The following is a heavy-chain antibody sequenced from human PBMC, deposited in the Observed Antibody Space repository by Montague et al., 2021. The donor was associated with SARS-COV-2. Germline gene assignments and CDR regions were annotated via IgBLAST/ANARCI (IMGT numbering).Heavy chain of an antibody. Sequence: STNYNPSLTSRVTMSVDTSKNQFSLKVNSVTAADTAVYYCARHYSATLPAVYWGQGTLVTVS. V-gene: IGHV4-59*08. D-gene: IGHD2-15*01. CDR2: ST. CDR3: ARHYSATLPAVY. J-gene: IGHJ4*02.